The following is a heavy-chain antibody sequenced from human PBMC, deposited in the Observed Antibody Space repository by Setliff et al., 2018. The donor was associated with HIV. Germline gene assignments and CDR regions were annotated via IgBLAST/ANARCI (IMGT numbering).Heavy chain of an antibody. Sequence: SETLSLTCTVSGGSINSGGYYWNWIRQPAGKGLEWIGHIYISGSTNYNPSLKSRVPISVDTSKNQFSLKLNSVTAADTAVYYCAREGYYGSRGWFAPWGQGTLVTVSS. CDR3: AREGYYGSRGWFAP. CDR2: IYISGST. D-gene: IGHD3-10*01. J-gene: IGHJ5*02. V-gene: IGHV4-61*09. CDR1: GGSINSGGYY.